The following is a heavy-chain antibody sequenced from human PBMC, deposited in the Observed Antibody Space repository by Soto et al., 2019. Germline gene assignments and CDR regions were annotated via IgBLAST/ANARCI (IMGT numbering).Heavy chain of an antibody. CDR2: IYYSGNT. J-gene: IGHJ3*02. Sequence: QVQLQESGPGLVNPSQTLSLTCTVSGGSVNSGDYYWSWIRQPPGKVLEWIGYIYYSGNTYYNPSLKSRVTISVDSSKNQFSLKLSSVTAADTAVYYCARERRGGAAFDIWGQGTMVTVSS. CDR3: ARERRGGAAFDI. V-gene: IGHV4-30-4*01. D-gene: IGHD3-16*01. CDR1: GGSVNSGDYY.